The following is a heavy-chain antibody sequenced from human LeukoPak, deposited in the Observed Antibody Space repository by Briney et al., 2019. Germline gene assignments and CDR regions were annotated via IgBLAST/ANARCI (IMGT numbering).Heavy chain of an antibody. Sequence: GGSLRLSCAAAGFTFSSYAMSWGRQAPGKGLEWVSAISGSGGSTYYADSVKGRFTISRDNSKNTLYLQMNSLRAEDTAVYYCAKAGGSSSWYSELDYWGQGTLVTVSS. CDR2: ISGSGGST. CDR3: AKAGGSSSWYSELDY. CDR1: GFTFSSYA. V-gene: IGHV3-23*01. J-gene: IGHJ4*02. D-gene: IGHD6-13*01.